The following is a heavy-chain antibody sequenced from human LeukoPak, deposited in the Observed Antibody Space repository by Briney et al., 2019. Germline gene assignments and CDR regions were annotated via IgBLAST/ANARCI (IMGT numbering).Heavy chain of an antibody. Sequence: GGSLRLSCAASGFTFSSYGMHWVRQAPGKGLEWVAFIRYDGSNKYYADSVKGQFTISRDNSKNTLYLQMNSLRAEDTAVYYCAKGMTYYDFWSGYSVDYWGQGTLVTVSS. J-gene: IGHJ4*02. D-gene: IGHD3-3*01. V-gene: IGHV3-30*02. CDR2: IRYDGSNK. CDR1: GFTFSSYG. CDR3: AKGMTYYDFWSGYSVDY.